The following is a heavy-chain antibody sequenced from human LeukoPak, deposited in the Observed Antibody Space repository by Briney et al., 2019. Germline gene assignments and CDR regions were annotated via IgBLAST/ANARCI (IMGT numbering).Heavy chain of an antibody. D-gene: IGHD1-26*01. V-gene: IGHV4-38-2*02. Sequence: SETLSLTCAVSGYSISSGYYWGWIRQPPGKGLEWIGSIYHSGSTYYNPSLKSRVTISVDTSKNQFSLKLSSVTAADTAVYYCARDQMAATGFDYWGLGTLVTVSS. CDR3: ARDQMAATGFDY. CDR1: GYSISSGYY. J-gene: IGHJ4*02. CDR2: IYHSGST.